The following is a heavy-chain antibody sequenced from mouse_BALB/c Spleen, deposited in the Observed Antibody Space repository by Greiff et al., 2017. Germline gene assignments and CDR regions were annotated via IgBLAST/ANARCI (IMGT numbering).Heavy chain of an antibody. CDR3: ARGGTMITTKETAFDY. J-gene: IGHJ2*01. CDR2: IYPGSGNT. CDR1: GYTFTDYY. Sequence: VQLQQSGPELVKPGASVKISCKASGYTFTDYYINWVKQKPGQGLEWIGWIYPGSGNTKYNEKFKGKATLTVDTSSSTAYMQLSSLTSEDTAVYFCARGGTMITTKETAFDYWGQGTTLTVSS. V-gene: IGHV1-84*02. D-gene: IGHD2-4*01.